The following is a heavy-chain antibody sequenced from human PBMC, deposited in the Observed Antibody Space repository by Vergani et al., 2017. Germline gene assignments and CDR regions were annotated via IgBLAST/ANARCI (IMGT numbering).Heavy chain of an antibody. CDR1: DYSISSGYF. CDR2: IYHSGST. V-gene: IGHV4-38-2*02. D-gene: IGHD3-10*01. CDR3: ARGRGDNWYFDL. Sequence: QVQLHKSGPGLVKPSETLALNCTVSDYSISSGYFWGWIRQPPGKGLEWIGSIYHSGSTSYNPSLKSRVTISVDTSKNQFSLNLRSVTAADTAVYYCARGRGDNWYFDLWGRGTLVTVSS. J-gene: IGHJ2*01.